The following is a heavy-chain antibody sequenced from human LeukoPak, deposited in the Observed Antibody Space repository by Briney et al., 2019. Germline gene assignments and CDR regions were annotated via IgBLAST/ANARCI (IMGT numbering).Heavy chain of an antibody. CDR2: TYHSGST. CDR3: ARAARDILTGYYRNNWFDP. Sequence: SETLSLTCAVSGYSINSGYYWGWIRQPPGKGLEWIGSTYHSGSTYYNPSLKSRVTISVDTSKNQFSLKLSSVTAADTAVYYCARAARDILTGYYRNNWFDPWGQGTLVTVSS. D-gene: IGHD3-9*01. CDR1: GYSINSGYY. J-gene: IGHJ5*02. V-gene: IGHV4-38-2*01.